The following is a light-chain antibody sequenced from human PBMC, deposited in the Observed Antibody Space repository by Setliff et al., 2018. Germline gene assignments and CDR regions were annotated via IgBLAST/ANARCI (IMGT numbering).Light chain of an antibody. CDR2: TNT. CDR1: NSNIGAGYE. V-gene: IGLV1-40*01. Sequence: QSALTQPPSASGAPGQRVTISCTGLNSNIGAGYEVHWYQRFPGTALKLLIHTNTIRPSGVPDRFSASKSGTSASLAISGLQAEDEADYYCQSYDSGLSAVVFGGGTQLTVL. CDR3: QSYDSGLSAVV. J-gene: IGLJ2*01.